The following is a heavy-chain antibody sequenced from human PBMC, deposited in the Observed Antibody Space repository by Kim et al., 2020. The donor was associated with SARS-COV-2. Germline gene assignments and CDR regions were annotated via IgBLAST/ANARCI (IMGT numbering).Heavy chain of an antibody. CDR3: ARGLVTIFGVDQDAFDI. V-gene: IGHV3-48*02. Sequence: GGSLRLSCAASGFTFSSYSMNWVRQAPGKGLEWVSYISSSSSTIYYADSVKGRFTISRDNAKNSLYLQMNSLRDEDTAVYYCARGLVTIFGVDQDAFDIWGQGTMVTVSS. J-gene: IGHJ3*02. CDR2: ISSSSSTI. D-gene: IGHD3-3*01. CDR1: GFTFSSYS.